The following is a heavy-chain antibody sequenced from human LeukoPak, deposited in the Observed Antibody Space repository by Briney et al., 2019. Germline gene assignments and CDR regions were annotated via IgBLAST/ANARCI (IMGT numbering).Heavy chain of an antibody. CDR3: ARHGGVFCTSTSCYTFDY. CDR1: GVSISSSSSY. J-gene: IGHJ4*02. Sequence: SETLSLTCTVSGVSISSSSSYWGWIRQPPGKGLEWLGSMYYTGRTYYNPSLKSRVTISVDTSKNQSSLKLTSVTAADTAVYYCARHGGVFCTSTSCYTFDYWGQGTLVTVSS. CDR2: MYYTGRT. D-gene: IGHD2-2*02. V-gene: IGHV4-39*01.